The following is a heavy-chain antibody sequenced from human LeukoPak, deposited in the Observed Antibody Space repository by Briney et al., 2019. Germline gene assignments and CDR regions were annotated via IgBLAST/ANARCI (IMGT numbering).Heavy chain of an antibody. CDR2: INHSGST. CDR3: ARGRSHNYDILTGYRRGGFDP. V-gene: IGHV4-34*01. D-gene: IGHD3-9*01. CDR1: GGSFSGYY. Sequence: PSETLSLTCAVYGGSFSGYYWSWIRQPPGKGLEWIGEINHSGSTNYNPSLKSRVTISVDTSKNQFSLKLSSVTAADTAVYYCARGRSHNYDILTGYRRGGFDPWGQGTLVTVSS. J-gene: IGHJ5*02.